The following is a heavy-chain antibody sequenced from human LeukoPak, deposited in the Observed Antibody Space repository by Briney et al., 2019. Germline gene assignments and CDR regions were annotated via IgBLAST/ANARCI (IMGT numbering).Heavy chain of an antibody. CDR1: GGTFSSYA. CDR2: IIPILGIA. Sequence: SVKVSCKASGGTFSSYAISWVRQAPGQGLEWMGRIIPILGIANYAQKFQGRVTITADKSTSTAYMELSSLRSEDTAVYYCAQGMVRGTMAHYYYYGMDVWGQGTTVTVSS. CDR3: AQGMVRGTMAHYYYYGMDV. D-gene: IGHD3-10*01. J-gene: IGHJ6*02. V-gene: IGHV1-69*04.